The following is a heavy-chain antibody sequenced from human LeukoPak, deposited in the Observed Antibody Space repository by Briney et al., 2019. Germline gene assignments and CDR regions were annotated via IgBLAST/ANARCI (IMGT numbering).Heavy chain of an antibody. V-gene: IGHV3-53*01. J-gene: IGHJ5*02. CDR3: AKQIYSNSYRWFDP. Sequence: PGGSLRLSCAASGFTVSSNYMSWVRQAPGKGLEWVSVIYSGGSTYYADSVKGRFTISRDNSKNTVYLQLSSLSATDTAVYYCAKQIYSNSYRWFDPWGQGTLVTVSS. CDR2: IYSGGST. CDR1: GFTVSSNY. D-gene: IGHD2/OR15-2a*01.